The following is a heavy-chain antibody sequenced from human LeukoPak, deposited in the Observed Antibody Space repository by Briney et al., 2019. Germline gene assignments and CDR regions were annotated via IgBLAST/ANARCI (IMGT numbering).Heavy chain of an antibody. J-gene: IGHJ5*02. CDR3: ARWDAHYHEGDNWFEP. CDR1: GGTFSNYA. CDR2: IVPGFATT. D-gene: IGHD1-26*01. Sequence: ASVKVSCKASGGTFSNYAITWVRQAPVQGLEWMGGIVPGFATTDYAQKFQDRLTISADESTGTAFFELSSLTADDTAMYYCARWDAHYHEGDNWFEPWGQGTLVTVSS. V-gene: IGHV1-69*13.